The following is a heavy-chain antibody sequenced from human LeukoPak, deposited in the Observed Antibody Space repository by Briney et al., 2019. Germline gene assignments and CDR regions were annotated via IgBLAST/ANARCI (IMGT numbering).Heavy chain of an antibody. CDR3: ATYTSSYSVY. Sequence: GGSLRLSCAASGFTFSNAWMSWVRQAPGKGLEWVGRIKSKSDGGTADFAAPLKGRFTMSRDDSKNALYLQMNSLKTEDTAVYYCATYTSSYSVYWGQGTLVTVSS. V-gene: IGHV3-15*01. CDR2: IKSKSDGGTA. D-gene: IGHD3-22*01. CDR1: GFTFSNAW. J-gene: IGHJ4*02.